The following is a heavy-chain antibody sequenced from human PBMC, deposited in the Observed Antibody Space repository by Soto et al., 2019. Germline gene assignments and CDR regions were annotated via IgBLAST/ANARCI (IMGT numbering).Heavy chain of an antibody. CDR3: ARGPPQDGLGHINPYYYYMDV. D-gene: IGHD2-15*01. V-gene: IGHV3-13*01. J-gene: IGHJ6*03. CDR1: GFTFSSYD. CDR2: IGTAGDT. Sequence: GGSLRLSCAASGFTFSSYDMHWVRQATGKGLEWVSAIGTAGDTYYPGSGKGRFTIYRENARNSLYLQMNSLRAGDTDVYYCARGPPQDGLGHINPYYYYMDVWGKGTTVTVSS.